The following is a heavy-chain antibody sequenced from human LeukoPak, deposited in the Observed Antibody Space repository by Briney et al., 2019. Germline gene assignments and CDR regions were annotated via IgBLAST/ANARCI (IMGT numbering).Heavy chain of an antibody. CDR2: INPNSGST. Sequence: ASVKVSRKASGYTFTGYYMNWVRQAPGQGLEWMGWINPNSGSTNYAQRFQGRVTMTRDTSISTAYMELSRLRSDDTAVYYCARGQSSPVWFDPWGQGTLVTVSS. CDR1: GYTFTGYY. V-gene: IGHV1-2*02. D-gene: IGHD6-6*01. J-gene: IGHJ5*02. CDR3: ARGQSSPVWFDP.